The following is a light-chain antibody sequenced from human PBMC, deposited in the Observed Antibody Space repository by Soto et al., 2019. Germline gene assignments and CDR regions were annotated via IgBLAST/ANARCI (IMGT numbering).Light chain of an antibody. J-gene: IGKJ1*01. CDR2: DAS. Sequence: DIQMTQAPSTLSASVGDRVTITCRASRSISDWLAWFQQKPGKAPKVLIYDASSLESGVPSRFSGSGSGTEFTLTINSLQPEDFATYYCQQHNSSPWTFGQGTKVDIK. CDR3: QQHNSSPWT. CDR1: RSISDW. V-gene: IGKV1-5*01.